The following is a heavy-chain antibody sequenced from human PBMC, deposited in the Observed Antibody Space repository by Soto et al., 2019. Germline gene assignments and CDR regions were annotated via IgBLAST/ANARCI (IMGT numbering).Heavy chain of an antibody. CDR3: TGTTWFRGMDV. Sequence: SQTLSLTCVISGDSVSSNSAGWNWIRQSPSRGLEWLGRTYYKSKWNNDYALSVKSRITINPDTSKNQFSLHLYSVTPEDTAVYYCTGTTWFRGMDVWGQGTPVTVSS. CDR2: TYYKSKWNN. CDR1: GDSVSSNSAG. V-gene: IGHV6-1*01. J-gene: IGHJ6*02. D-gene: IGHD1-26*01.